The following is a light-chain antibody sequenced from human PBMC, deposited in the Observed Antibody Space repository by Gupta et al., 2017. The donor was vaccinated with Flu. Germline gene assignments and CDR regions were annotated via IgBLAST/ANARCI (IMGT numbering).Light chain of an antibody. CDR1: QTISNY. Sequence: SSLSASAGDRVTITCRASQTISNYLNWYQQKPGKAPKLLIYTASSLQSGVPSRFSGSGSGTDFTLTISSLQPEDFASYYCQQSYSIPLSFGGGTKVEIK. CDR3: QQSYSIPLS. V-gene: IGKV1-39*01. CDR2: TAS. J-gene: IGKJ4*01.